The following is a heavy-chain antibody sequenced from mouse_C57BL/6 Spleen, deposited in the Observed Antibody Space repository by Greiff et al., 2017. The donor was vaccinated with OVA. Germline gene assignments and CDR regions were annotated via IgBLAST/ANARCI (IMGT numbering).Heavy chain of an antibody. J-gene: IGHJ2*01. V-gene: IGHV1-9*01. CDR2: ILPGSGST. CDR1: GYTFTGYW. Sequence: QVQLQQSGAELMKPGASVKLSCKATGYTFTGYWIEWVKQRPGHGLEWIGEILPGSGSTNYNEKFKGKATFTADTSSNTAYMQLSSLTTEDSAIYYCASTRIYYYGSSYEGDLDYWGQGTTLTVSS. D-gene: IGHD1-1*01. CDR3: ASTRIYYYGSSYEGDLDY.